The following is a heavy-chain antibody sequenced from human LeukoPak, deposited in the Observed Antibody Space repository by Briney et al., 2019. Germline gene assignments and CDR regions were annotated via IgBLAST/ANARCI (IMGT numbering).Heavy chain of an antibody. CDR1: GYTFTSYY. CDR2: INPSGGST. V-gene: IGHV1-46*01. D-gene: IGHD5-18*01. J-gene: IGHJ4*02. CDR3: ARTAGPGGYSYGLDY. Sequence: ASVKVSCKASGYTFTSYYMHWVRQAPGQGLEWMGIINPSGGSTSYAQKFQGRVTMTRDMSTSTVYMELSSLRSEDTAVYYCARTAGPGGYSYGLDYWGQGTLVTASS.